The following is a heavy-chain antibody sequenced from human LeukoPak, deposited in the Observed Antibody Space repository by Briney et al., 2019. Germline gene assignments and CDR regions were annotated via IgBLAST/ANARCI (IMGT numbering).Heavy chain of an antibody. CDR3: AREGPATAPFGY. CDR2: IIPIFGTA. Sequence: SVRVSCKASGGTFSSYAISWVRQAPGQGLEWMGGIIPIFGTANYAQKFQGRVTITADESTSTAYMELSSLRSEDTAVYYCAREGPATAPFGYWGQGTLVTVSS. D-gene: IGHD2-2*01. V-gene: IGHV1-69*01. J-gene: IGHJ4*02. CDR1: GGTFSSYA.